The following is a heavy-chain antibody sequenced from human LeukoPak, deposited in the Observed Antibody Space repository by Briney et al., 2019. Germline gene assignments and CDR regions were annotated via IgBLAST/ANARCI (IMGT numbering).Heavy chain of an antibody. V-gene: IGHV4-59*08. Sequence: PSQTLSLTCTVFVGSISSYYWNWIRQSPGKGVEWIAYTFYNVSTNYSPSLKSRVTISVDTSKNQFSLKLISVTAADTAVYFCARQGSGRAFDIWGQGTMVTVSS. CDR2: TFYNVST. CDR1: VGSISSYY. CDR3: ARQGSGRAFDI. J-gene: IGHJ3*02.